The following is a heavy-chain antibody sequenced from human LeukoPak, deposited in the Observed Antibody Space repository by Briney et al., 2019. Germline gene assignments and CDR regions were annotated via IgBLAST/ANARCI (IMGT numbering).Heavy chain of an antibody. Sequence: SETLSLTCAVYGVSFSGYYWGWIRQPPGKGLEWIGSIYYSGSTYYNPSLKSRVTISVDTSKNQFSLKLSPVTAADTAVYYCARQGSRITMVRGALAFDPWGQGTLVTVSS. CDR1: GVSFSGYY. D-gene: IGHD3-10*01. CDR3: ARQGSRITMVRGALAFDP. CDR2: IYYSGST. J-gene: IGHJ5*02. V-gene: IGHV4-39*01.